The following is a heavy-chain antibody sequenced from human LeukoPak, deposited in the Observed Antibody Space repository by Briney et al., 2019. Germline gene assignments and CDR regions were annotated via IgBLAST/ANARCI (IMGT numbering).Heavy chain of an antibody. J-gene: IGHJ4*02. CDR3: ATLGSYFDY. CDR1: GFTFSSYW. V-gene: IGHV3-74*01. CDR2: ISSNGSTT. D-gene: IGHD3-10*01. Sequence: QPGGSLRLSCAASGFTFSSYWMHWVRQAPGKGLVWVSGISSNGSTTNYPAPVMGRFTVSSDNAENTLFLQMNSLRAEDTAVYCCATLGSYFDYWGQGTLVTVSP.